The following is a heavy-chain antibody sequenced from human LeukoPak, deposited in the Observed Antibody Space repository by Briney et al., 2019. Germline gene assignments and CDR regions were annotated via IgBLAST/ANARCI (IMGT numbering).Heavy chain of an antibody. D-gene: IGHD6-19*01. CDR2: INHSGST. CDR3: ARGLGSSGWPGNYYYYMDV. Sequence: PSETLSLTCAVYGGSFRGYYWSWIRQPPGKGLEWIGEINHSGSTNYNPSLKSRVTISVDTSKNQFSLKLSSVTAADTAVYYCARGLGSSGWPGNYYYYMDVWGKGTTVTVSS. V-gene: IGHV4-34*01. CDR1: GGSFRGYY. J-gene: IGHJ6*03.